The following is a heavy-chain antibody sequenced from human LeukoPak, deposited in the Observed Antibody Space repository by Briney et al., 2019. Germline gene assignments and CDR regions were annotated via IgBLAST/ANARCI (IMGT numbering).Heavy chain of an antibody. V-gene: IGHV1-24*01. CDR1: GYTLTELS. Sequence: ASVKVSCKVSGYTLTELSMHWVRQAPGKGLEWMGGFDPEDGETIYAQKFQGRVTMTEDTSTDTAYMEMSRLRSDDTAVYYCARVQGYCTDGRCLFWGQGTLVTVSS. CDR2: FDPEDGET. J-gene: IGHJ4*02. CDR3: ARVQGYCTDGRCLF. D-gene: IGHD2-8*01.